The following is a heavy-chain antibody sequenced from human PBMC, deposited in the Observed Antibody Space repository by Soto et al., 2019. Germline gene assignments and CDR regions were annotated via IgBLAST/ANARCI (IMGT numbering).Heavy chain of an antibody. J-gene: IGHJ4*02. CDR1: GFRFGRYG. CDR2: ISDSGDST. CDR3: GKVGDHGGDCYWDH. D-gene: IGHD2-21*02. Sequence: PGGSLRLSCAASGFRFGRYGMSWVRQSPGKGLEWVSGISDSGDSTSYADSVKGRFTISRDNLKNTVSLQMNSLRPEDTALYYCGKVGDHGGDCYWDHWGQGLSVTVHS. V-gene: IGHV3-23*01.